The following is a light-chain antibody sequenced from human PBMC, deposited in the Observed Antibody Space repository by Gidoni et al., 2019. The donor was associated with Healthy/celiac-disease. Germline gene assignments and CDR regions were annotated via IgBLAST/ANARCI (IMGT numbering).Light chain of an antibody. V-gene: IGLV3-1*01. CDR3: QAWDSSTVV. Sequence: SYALTQSPSVYVPPGQSASITCSGVKLGDKYACWYQQKQGQSPVLVIYQDSKRPSGIPARFSGSNSGNTATLTISGTQAMDEADYYWQAWDSSTVVFGGRTKLPVL. CDR2: QDS. CDR1: KLGDKY. J-gene: IGLJ2*01.